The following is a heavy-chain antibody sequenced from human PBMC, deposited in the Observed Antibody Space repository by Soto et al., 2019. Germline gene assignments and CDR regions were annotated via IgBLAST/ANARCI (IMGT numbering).Heavy chain of an antibody. D-gene: IGHD4-17*01. CDR3: AKLYGDYVAGGPDY. CDR1: GFTFSSYA. V-gene: IGHV3-23*01. J-gene: IGHJ4*02. Sequence: GGSLRLSCAASGFTFSSYAMSWVRQAPGKGLEWVSAISGSGGSTYYADSVKGRFTISRDNSKNTLYLQMNSLRAEDTAVYYCAKLYGDYVAGGPDYSGQGTLVTVSS. CDR2: ISGSGGST.